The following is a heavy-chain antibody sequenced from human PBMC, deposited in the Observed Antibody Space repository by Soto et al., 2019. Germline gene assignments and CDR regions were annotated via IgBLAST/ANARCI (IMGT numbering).Heavy chain of an antibody. V-gene: IGHV4-59*01. J-gene: IGHJ5*02. D-gene: IGHD6-6*01. CDR3: ARQYSSSSLWFDP. CDR2: IYYSGST. Sequence: SETLSLTCTVSGGSISNYYWSWIRRPPGKGLEWIGYIYYSGSTTYNPSLKSRVTISVDTSKNQFSLKLSSVTAADTAVYYCARQYSSSSLWFDPWGQGTLVTVSS. CDR1: GGSISNYY.